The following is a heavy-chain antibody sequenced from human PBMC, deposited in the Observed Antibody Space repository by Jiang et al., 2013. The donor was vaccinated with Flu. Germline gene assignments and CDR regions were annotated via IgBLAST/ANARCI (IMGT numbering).Heavy chain of an antibody. V-gene: IGHV1-18*01. CDR2: ISAYNGST. Sequence: GAEVKKPGASVKVSCKASGYTFTSYGISWVRQAPGQGLEWMGWISAYNGSTNYAQKLQGRVTMTTDTSTSTAYMELRSLRSDDTAVYYCARDFRGAYDSSGYYYVSLFFDYWGQGTLVHRLL. D-gene: IGHD3-22*01. CDR1: GYTFTSYG. J-gene: IGHJ4*02. CDR3: ARDFRGAYDSSGYYYVSLFFDY.